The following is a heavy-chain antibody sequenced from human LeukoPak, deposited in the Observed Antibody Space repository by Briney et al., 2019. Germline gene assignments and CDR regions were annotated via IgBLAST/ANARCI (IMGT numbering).Heavy chain of an antibody. CDR1: GYTFTSYG. J-gene: IGHJ4*02. D-gene: IGHD6-13*01. V-gene: IGHV1-18*01. CDR2: ISAYNGNT. Sequence: GASVKVSCKASGYTFTSYGIGWVRQAPGQGLEWMGWISAYNGNTNYAQKLQGRVTMTTDTSTSTAYMELRSLRSDDTAVYYCARVSSLGSRLTLIDYWGQGTLVTVSS. CDR3: ARVSSLGSRLTLIDY.